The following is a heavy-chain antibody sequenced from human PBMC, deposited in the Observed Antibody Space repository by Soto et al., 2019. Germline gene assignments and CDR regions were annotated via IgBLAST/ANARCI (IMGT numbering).Heavy chain of an antibody. D-gene: IGHD2-21*01. J-gene: IGHJ4*02. Sequence: QVQLQESGPGLLKSSETLSLTCTVSGGSISGVYWSWIRQPPGNGLEWLGYIYSTGSTNYNPSLKSRVTISLDTSSNQFALKLSSVTAADTAVYYCARVGRLFREADSWGQGTLVTVSS. CDR3: ARVGRLFREADS. CDR2: IYSTGST. CDR1: GGSISGVY. V-gene: IGHV4-59*01.